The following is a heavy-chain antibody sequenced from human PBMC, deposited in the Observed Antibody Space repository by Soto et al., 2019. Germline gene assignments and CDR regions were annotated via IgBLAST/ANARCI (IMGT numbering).Heavy chain of an antibody. CDR2: IYYSGST. J-gene: IGHJ5*02. D-gene: IGHD3-3*02. CDR1: GGSISSYY. CDR3: ARDFNSIFDDFADMRWNFDP. Sequence: SETLSLTCTVSGGSISSYYWSWIRQPPGKGLEWIGYIYYSGSTNYNPSLKSRVTISVDTSKNQFSLSLRSVTAADTAIYYCARDFNSIFDDFADMRWNFDPWGQGTLVTVS. V-gene: IGHV4-59*12.